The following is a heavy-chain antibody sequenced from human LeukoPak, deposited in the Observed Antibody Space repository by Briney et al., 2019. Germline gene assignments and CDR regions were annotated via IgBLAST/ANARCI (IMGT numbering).Heavy chain of an antibody. D-gene: IGHD2-15*01. CDR2: IYYSGST. Sequence: SETLSLTYTVSGGSISSYYWSWIRQPPGNGLEWIGYIYYSGSTNYNPSLKSRVTISVDPSKNPFSLKLSSVTAADTAVYYCARRGEYCSGGSCYSTLGYWGQGTLVTVSS. J-gene: IGHJ4*02. CDR1: GGSISSYY. CDR3: ARRGEYCSGGSCYSTLGY. V-gene: IGHV4-59*08.